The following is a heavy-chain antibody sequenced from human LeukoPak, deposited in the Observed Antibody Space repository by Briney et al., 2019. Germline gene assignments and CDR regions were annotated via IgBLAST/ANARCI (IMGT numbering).Heavy chain of an antibody. Sequence: GGSLRLSCAASGFTFSNAWMSWVRQAPGKGLEWVGHIKSKTDGGTTDYAAPVKGRFTISRDDSKNTLYLQMNSLRAEDTAVYYCAREVLNSSSWYPNWFDPWGQGTLVTVSS. CDR1: GFTFSNAW. CDR3: AREVLNSSSWYPNWFDP. CDR2: IKSKTDGGTT. J-gene: IGHJ5*02. V-gene: IGHV3-15*01. D-gene: IGHD6-13*01.